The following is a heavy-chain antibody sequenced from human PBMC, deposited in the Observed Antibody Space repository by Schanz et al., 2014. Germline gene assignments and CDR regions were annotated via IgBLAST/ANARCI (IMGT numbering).Heavy chain of an antibody. CDR2: ISGSGGST. CDR1: GFNFNNFA. J-gene: IGHJ3*02. V-gene: IGHV3-23*04. CDR3: ARKMKLGVYGGKGHDSLDI. Sequence: EVQLAESGGGLVQPGGSLRLSCAASGFNFNNFAMTWVRQAPGKGLEWVIVISGSGGSTYYADSVKGRFTISRDNAKNTLYLQMNTLRAEDTAVYYCARKMKLGVYGGKGHDSLDIWGQGTMVTVSA. D-gene: IGHD4-17*01.